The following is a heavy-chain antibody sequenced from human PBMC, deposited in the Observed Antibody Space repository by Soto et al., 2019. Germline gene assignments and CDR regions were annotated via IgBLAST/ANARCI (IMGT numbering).Heavy chain of an antibody. CDR2: IGPETGAT. J-gene: IGHJ4*02. Sequence: ASVKVSCKASGYTFTGHYIHWVRQAPEQGPEWMGEIGPETGATRYAQKFQGRVTMTRDMSITTVYMELNNLSPDDTAVYYCGRGRSGQIVVFYWGQGTPVTVLL. D-gene: IGHD1-26*01. CDR3: GRGRSGQIVVFY. V-gene: IGHV1-2*02. CDR1: GYTFTGHY.